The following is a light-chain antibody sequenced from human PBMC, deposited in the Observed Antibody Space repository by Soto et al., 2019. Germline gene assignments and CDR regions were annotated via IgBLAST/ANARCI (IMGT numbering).Light chain of an antibody. CDR2: DAS. Sequence: EIVLTQSPATLSLSPGERATLSCRASQSVSSYLAWYQQKPGQAPRLLLYDASNGATVIPARFCGSGSGTVFTLTISSLDAEDFVVYYCQQRSNGLTFGGGTKVEIK. J-gene: IGKJ4*01. CDR3: QQRSNGLT. CDR1: QSVSSY. V-gene: IGKV3-11*01.